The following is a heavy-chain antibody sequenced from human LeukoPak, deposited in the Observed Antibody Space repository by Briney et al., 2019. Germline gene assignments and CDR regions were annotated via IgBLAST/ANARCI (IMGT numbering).Heavy chain of an antibody. CDR2: INPNSGGT. Sequence: GASVKVSCKASGYTFTGYYMHWVRQAPGQGLEWMGWINPNSGGTNYAQKFQGRVTMTRDMSTSTVYMELSSLRSEDTAVYYCARGGVAAAGTPGVDIWGQGTMVTVSS. CDR3: ARGGVAAAGTPGVDI. J-gene: IGHJ3*02. CDR1: GYTFTGYY. D-gene: IGHD6-13*01. V-gene: IGHV1-2*02.